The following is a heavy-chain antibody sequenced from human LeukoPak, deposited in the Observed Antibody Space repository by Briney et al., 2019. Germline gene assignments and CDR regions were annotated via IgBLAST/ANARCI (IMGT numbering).Heavy chain of an antibody. D-gene: IGHD5-24*01. CDR1: GGSISSSSYY. CDR3: ARVVEGDLGGRWLQFSAFVRYAFDI. CDR2: IYYSGST. Sequence: SETLSLTCAVSGGSISSSSYYWSWIRQPPGTGLEWIGYIYYSGSTNYNPSLKSRVTISVDTSKNQFSLKLSSVTAADTAVYYCARVVEGDLGGRWLQFSAFVRYAFDIWGQGTMVTVSS. J-gene: IGHJ3*02. V-gene: IGHV4-61*01.